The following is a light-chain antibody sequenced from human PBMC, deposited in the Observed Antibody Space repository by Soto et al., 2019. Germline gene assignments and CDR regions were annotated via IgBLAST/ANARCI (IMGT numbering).Light chain of an antibody. Sequence: QSVLGQPRSVSGSPGQSITISCTGTNSDVGRHIFVSWYQQHPGKAPKLILYDVAKRPPGVPDRFSGFKSGNTASLSISGLQPEDESEFYCSSHAGDFVGFGTGTKVTVL. CDR2: DVA. V-gene: IGLV2-11*01. CDR3: SSHAGDFVG. CDR1: NSDVGRHIF. J-gene: IGLJ1*01.